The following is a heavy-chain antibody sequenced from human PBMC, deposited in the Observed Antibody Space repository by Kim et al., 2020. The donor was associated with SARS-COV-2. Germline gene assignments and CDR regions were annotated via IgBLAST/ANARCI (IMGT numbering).Heavy chain of an antibody. D-gene: IGHD3-16*01. Sequence: SETLSLTCAVYGGSFSGYYWSWIRQPPGKGLEWIGEINHSGSTNYNPSLKSRVTISVDTSKNQFSLKLSSVTAADTAVYYCARFGVTILDYWGQGTLVTVSS. CDR2: INHSGST. CDR3: ARFGVTILDY. J-gene: IGHJ4*02. CDR1: GGSFSGYY. V-gene: IGHV4-34*01.